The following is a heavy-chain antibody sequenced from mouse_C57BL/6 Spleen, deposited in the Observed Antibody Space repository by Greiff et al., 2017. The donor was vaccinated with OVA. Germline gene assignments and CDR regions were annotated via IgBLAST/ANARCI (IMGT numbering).Heavy chain of an antibody. V-gene: IGHV2-5*01. CDR2: IWRGGST. CDR1: GFSLTSYG. Sequence: VKLQQSGPGLVQPSPSLSITCTVSGFSLTSYGVHWVRQSPGKGLEWLGVIWRGGSTDYNAAFMSRLSITKDNSKSQVFFKMNSLQADDTAIYYCAKEGAFDTTFYFDCWGQGTTLTVSS. J-gene: IGHJ2*01. D-gene: IGHD1-1*01. CDR3: AKEGAFDTTFYFDC.